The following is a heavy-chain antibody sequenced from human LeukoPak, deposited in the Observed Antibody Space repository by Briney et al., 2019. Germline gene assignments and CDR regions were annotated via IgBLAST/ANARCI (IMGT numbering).Heavy chain of an antibody. CDR2: ITSSSTYT. CDR3: ARDPYSGTYGDTYYYYMDV. J-gene: IGHJ6*03. D-gene: IGHD1-26*01. Sequence: GGSLRLSCAASGFSFITYNMNWVRQTPGKGLEWVSSITSSSTYTFYADSVKGRFTISRDNARNSLYLQMNSLRAEDTAVYYCARDPYSGTYGDTYYYYMDVWGKGTTVTISS. CDR1: GFSFITYN. V-gene: IGHV3-21*01.